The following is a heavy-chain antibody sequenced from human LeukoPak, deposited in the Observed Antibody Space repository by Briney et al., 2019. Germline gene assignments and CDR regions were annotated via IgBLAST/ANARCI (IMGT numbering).Heavy chain of an antibody. Sequence: PGGSLRLSCAASGFTFSSYAMHWVRQAPGKGLEWVAVISYDGSNKYYADSVKGRFTISRDNSKNTLYLQMNSLRAEDTAEYYCASLPAAIGAGYYYYGMDVWGQGTTVTVSS. CDR3: ASLPAAIGAGYYYYGMDV. J-gene: IGHJ6*02. D-gene: IGHD2-2*01. V-gene: IGHV3-30-3*01. CDR2: ISYDGSNK. CDR1: GFTFSSYA.